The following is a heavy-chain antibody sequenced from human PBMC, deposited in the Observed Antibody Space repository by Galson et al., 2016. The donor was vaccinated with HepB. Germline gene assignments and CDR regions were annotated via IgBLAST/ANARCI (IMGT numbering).Heavy chain of an antibody. V-gene: IGHV4-39*01. D-gene: IGHD1-14*01. CDR3: ARYRYENLDY. J-gene: IGHJ4*02. CDR1: GASINSSGYY. CDR2: VYYSGRT. Sequence: ETLSLTCTVSGASINSSGYYWGWIRQPPGKGLEWIGSVYYSGRTYYNPSLRSRVTISADTSRGQFSLSVTSVTAADTAVDYCARYRYENLDYWGQGTLVTVSS.